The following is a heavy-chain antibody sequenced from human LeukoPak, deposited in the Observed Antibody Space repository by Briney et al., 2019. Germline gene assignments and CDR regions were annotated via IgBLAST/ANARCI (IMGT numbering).Heavy chain of an antibody. CDR2: IYTSGST. CDR3: ARRGSYSYYFDY. Sequence: SETLSLTCTVSGGSISSYYWSWIRQPPGKGLEWIGYIYTSGSTNYNPSLKSRVTISVDTSKNQFSLKPSSVTAADTAVYYCARRGSYSYYFDYWGQGTLVTVSS. CDR1: GGSISSYY. J-gene: IGHJ4*02. D-gene: IGHD1-26*01. V-gene: IGHV4-4*09.